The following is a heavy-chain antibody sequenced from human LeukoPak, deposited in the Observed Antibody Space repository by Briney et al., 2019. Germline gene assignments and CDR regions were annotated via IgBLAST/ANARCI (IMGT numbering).Heavy chain of an antibody. CDR2: INPNSGGT. J-gene: IGHJ5*02. D-gene: IGHD3-10*01. CDR1: GYTFTGYY. Sequence: ASVKVSCKASGYTFTGYYMHWVRQAPGQGLEWMGWINPNSGGTNYAQKFQGRVTMTRDTSISTAYMELSRLRSDDTAVYYCARAVLLWFGELHYWFDPWGQGTLVTVSS. V-gene: IGHV1-2*02. CDR3: ARAVLLWFGELHYWFDP.